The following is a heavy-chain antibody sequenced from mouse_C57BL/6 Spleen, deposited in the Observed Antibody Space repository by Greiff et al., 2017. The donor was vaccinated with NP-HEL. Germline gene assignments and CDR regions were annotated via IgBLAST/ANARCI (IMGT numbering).Heavy chain of an antibody. CDR3: ARYTAQATWFAY. CDR2: IYPGDGDT. J-gene: IGHJ3*01. V-gene: IGHV1-82*01. D-gene: IGHD3-2*02. CDR1: GYAFRSSW. Sequence: QVQLKQSGPELVKPGASVKISCKASGYAFRSSWMNWVKQRPGKGLEWIGRIYPGDGDTNYNGKFKGKATLTADKSSSTAYMQLSSLTSEDSAVYFCARYTAQATWFAYWGQGTLVTVSA.